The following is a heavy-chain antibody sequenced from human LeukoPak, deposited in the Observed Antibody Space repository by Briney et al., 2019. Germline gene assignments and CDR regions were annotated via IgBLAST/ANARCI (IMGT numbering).Heavy chain of an antibody. D-gene: IGHD3-22*01. Sequence: PGGSLRLSCVASGFNFEEYSFHWVRQRPGKGLEWVSLITWLGDRTHYSDSVKGRFTISRDNSKSSVYLQMNSLKSEDTAMYYCVKDDLSHCASSSCYQLDSWGQGTLVTVSS. CDR1: GFNFEEYS. V-gene: IGHV3-43*01. J-gene: IGHJ4*02. CDR3: VKDDLSHCASSSCYQLDS. CDR2: ITWLGDRT.